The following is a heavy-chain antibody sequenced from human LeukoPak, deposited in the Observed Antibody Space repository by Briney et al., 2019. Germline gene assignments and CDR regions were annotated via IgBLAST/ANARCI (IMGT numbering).Heavy chain of an antibody. CDR2: ISSSSSYI. J-gene: IGHJ2*01. CDR1: GFTFSSYS. Sequence: PGGSLRLXCAASGFTFSSYSMNWVRQAPGKGLEWVSSISSSSSYIYYADSVKGRFTISRDNAKNSLYLQMNSLRAEDTAVYYCARDRAQGRWYFDLWGRGTLVTVSS. CDR3: ARDRAQGRWYFDL. V-gene: IGHV3-21*01.